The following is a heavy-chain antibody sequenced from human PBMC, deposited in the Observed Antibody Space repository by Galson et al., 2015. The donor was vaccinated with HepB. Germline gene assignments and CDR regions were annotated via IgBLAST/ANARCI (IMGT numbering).Heavy chain of an antibody. CDR3: ARGSPPCGDAFDI. J-gene: IGHJ3*02. CDR1: GFTVSSNY. CDR2: IYSGGST. Sequence: SLRLSCAASGFTVSSNYMSWVRQAPGKGLEWVSVIYSGGSTYYADSVKGRFTISRDNSKNTLYLQMNSLRAEDTAVYYCARGSPPCGDAFDIWGQGTMVTVSS. D-gene: IGHD2-21*01. V-gene: IGHV3-53*01.